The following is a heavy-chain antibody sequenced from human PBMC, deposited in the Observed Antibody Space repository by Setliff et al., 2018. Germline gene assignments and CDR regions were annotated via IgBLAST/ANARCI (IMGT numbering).Heavy chain of an antibody. J-gene: IGHJ6*03. D-gene: IGHD3-16*01. CDR3: VKWDSKYVSGSHYMDV. Sequence: GGSLRLSCAASGFAFSSYGMHWVRQAPGEGLEWVAFIRFDGTNKYYADSVKGRFTISRDNSKNTLYLQVNTLRPEDTAVYYCVKWDSKYVSGSHYMDVWGKGTTVTVSS. CDR1: GFAFSSYG. V-gene: IGHV3-30*02. CDR2: IRFDGTNK.